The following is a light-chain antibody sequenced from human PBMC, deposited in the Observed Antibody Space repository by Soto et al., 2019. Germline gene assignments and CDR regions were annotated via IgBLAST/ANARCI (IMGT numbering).Light chain of an antibody. V-gene: IGLV8-61*01. CDR2: GTN. J-gene: IGLJ1*01. CDR3: VLYMGSGIYG. CDR1: SGSVSTSYY. Sequence: QTVVTQEPSFSVSPGGTVTLTCGLSSGSVSTSYYPSWYQQTPGQAPRTLIYGTNTRSSGVPDRFSGSMLGNKAALTITGAQADDESDYYCVLYMGSGIYGFGTGTKVTVL.